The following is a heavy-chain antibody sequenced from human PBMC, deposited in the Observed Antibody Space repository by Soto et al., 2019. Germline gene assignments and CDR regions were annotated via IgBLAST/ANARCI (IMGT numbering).Heavy chain of an antibody. J-gene: IGHJ4*02. CDR3: ARYMRDAGTFYFDY. CDR2: MHPSGSS. V-gene: IGHV4-4*09. D-gene: IGHD3-16*01. Sequence: QVHLQESGPGLVKPSETLSLTCTVSGGSISGFHWRWIRQPPGKGLEWFGYMHPSGSSNYKPSLESRVTMSVDTSKNQFYLKLSSVTAADTAVYYCARYMRDAGTFYFDYWGQGTLVTASS. CDR1: GGSISGFH.